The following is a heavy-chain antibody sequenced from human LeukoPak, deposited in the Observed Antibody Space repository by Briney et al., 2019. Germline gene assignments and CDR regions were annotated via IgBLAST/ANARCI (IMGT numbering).Heavy chain of an antibody. Sequence: ASVKVSCKASGYTFTDYYMHWVRQAPGQGLQWLIWINPNSGGTNYAQKFQGRVAMTRDTSISTAYMELSRLRSDDTAVYYCAREYYDSSAYNQEAIDYWGQGTLVTVSS. V-gene: IGHV1-2*02. CDR3: AREYYDSSAYNQEAIDY. CDR1: GYTFTDYY. CDR2: INPNSGGT. J-gene: IGHJ4*02. D-gene: IGHD3-22*01.